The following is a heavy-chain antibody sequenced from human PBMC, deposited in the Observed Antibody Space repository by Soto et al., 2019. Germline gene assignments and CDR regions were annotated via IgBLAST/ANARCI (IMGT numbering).Heavy chain of an antibody. D-gene: IGHD5-12*01. Sequence: PSETLSLTCTVSGGSISSYYWSWIRQPPGKGLEWIGYFYYSGSTNYNPSLKSRVTISVDTSKNQFSLKLSSVTAADTAVYYCARHSSPVGTSWFDPWGQGTLVTVSS. CDR3: ARHSSPVGTSWFDP. CDR2: FYYSGST. J-gene: IGHJ5*02. V-gene: IGHV4-59*08. CDR1: GGSISSYY.